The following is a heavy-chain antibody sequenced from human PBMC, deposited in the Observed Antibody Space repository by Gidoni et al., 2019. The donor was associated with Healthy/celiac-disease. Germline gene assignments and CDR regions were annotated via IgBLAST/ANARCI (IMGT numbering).Heavy chain of an antibody. CDR3: ARTYYDSSGYELDY. D-gene: IGHD3-22*01. CDR2: IYSGGST. CDR1: GFTVSSNY. Sequence: EVQLVESGGGLVQPGGSLRPSCAASGFTVSSNYMSWVRQAPGKGLEWVSVIYSGGSTYYADSVKGRFTISRDNSKNTLYLQMNSLRAEDTAVYYCARTYYDSSGYELDYWGQGTLVTVSS. V-gene: IGHV3-66*01. J-gene: IGHJ4*02.